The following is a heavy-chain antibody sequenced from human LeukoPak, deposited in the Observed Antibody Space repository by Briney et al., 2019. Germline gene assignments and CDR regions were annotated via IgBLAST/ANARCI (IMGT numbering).Heavy chain of an antibody. CDR1: GGSISSYY. V-gene: IGHV4-59*01. CDR3: ARVRSYCSSTSCYLVDH. D-gene: IGHD2-2*01. J-gene: IGHJ4*02. CDR2: VYYSGST. Sequence: LETLSLTCTVSGGSISSYYWSWIRQPPGKGLEWIGYVYYSGSTNYNPSLKTRVTISLDTSKNQFSLKLNSVTAADTAVYYCARVRSYCSSTSCYLVDHWGQGTLVTVSS.